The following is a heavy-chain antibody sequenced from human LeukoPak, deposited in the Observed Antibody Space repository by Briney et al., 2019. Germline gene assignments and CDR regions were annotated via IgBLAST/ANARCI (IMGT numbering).Heavy chain of an antibody. CDR3: ARVDTAMDHYYFHYLDV. CDR1: SYSFTTDY. J-gene: IGHJ6*03. CDR2: IYPSDSDT. D-gene: IGHD5-18*01. V-gene: IGHV5-51*01. Sequence: SLKFPSNTSSYSFTTDYFGRVRQLPGKSLEWMVIIYPSDSDTRYSPSFQGQVTISADKSISTAYLQWSSLKASDTAIYYCARVDTAMDHYYFHYLDVWGKGTTVTVSS.